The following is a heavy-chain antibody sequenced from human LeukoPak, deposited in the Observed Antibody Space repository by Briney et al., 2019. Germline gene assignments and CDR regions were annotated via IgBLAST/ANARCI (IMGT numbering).Heavy chain of an antibody. D-gene: IGHD5-18*01. CDR1: GYTFTGYY. CDR2: INPNSGGT. V-gene: IGHV1-2*02. CDR3: ARDLMIQMNWFDP. Sequence: ASVKVSCKASGYTFTGYYMHWVRQAPGQGHEWMGWINPNSGGTNYAQKFQVRGTMTRHTSISTAYMELSRLRSDDTVVYYCARDLMIQMNWFDPWGQGTLVTVSS. J-gene: IGHJ5*02.